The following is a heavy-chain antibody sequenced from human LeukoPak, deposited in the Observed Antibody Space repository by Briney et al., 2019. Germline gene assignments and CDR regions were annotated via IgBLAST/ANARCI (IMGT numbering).Heavy chain of an antibody. CDR1: GYTFTSYG. CDR3: ARAAGYCSGGSCNTLYYFDY. J-gene: IGHJ4*02. CDR2: ISAYNGNT. D-gene: IGHD2-15*01. Sequence: ASVKVSCKASGYTFTSYGISWVRQAPGQGLEWMGWISAYNGNTNYAQKLQGRVTMTTDTSTSTAYMELRSLRSDDTAVYYCARAAGYCSGGSCNTLYYFDYWGQGTLVTVSS. V-gene: IGHV1-18*01.